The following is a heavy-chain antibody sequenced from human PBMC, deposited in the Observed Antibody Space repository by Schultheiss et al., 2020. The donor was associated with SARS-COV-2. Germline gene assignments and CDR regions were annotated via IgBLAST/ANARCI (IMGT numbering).Heavy chain of an antibody. D-gene: IGHD1-26*01. CDR3: AKEDVEGGDDY. J-gene: IGHJ4*02. CDR2: IVVGSGNT. CDR1: GYTFTSYG. Sequence: SVKVSCKASGYTFTSYGISWVRQAPGQGLEWIGWIVVGSGNTNYAQKFQERVTITRDMSTSTAYMELSSLRSEDTAVYYCAKEDVEGGDDYWGQGTLVTVSS. V-gene: IGHV1-58*02.